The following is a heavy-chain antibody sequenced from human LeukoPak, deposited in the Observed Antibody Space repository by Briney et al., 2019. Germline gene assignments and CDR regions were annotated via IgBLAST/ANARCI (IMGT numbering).Heavy chain of an antibody. J-gene: IGHJ4*02. CDR1: GSTFTSYA. CDR2: INTNNGNP. CDR3: ARVVSSSAY. D-gene: IGHD6-6*01. Sequence: ASVKVSCKASGSTFTSYAMNWVRQAPGQGLEWMGWINTNNGNPTYAQDFTGRFVFSLDTSVSTAYLQISSLKAEVTAVYYCARVVSSSAYWGQGTLVTVSS. V-gene: IGHV7-4-1*02.